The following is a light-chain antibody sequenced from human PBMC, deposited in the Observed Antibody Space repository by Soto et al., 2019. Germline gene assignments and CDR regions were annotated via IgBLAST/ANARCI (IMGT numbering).Light chain of an antibody. V-gene: IGKV3-11*01. CDR1: QRVSSY. J-gene: IGKJ2*01. CDR2: DAS. Sequence: EIVLTQSPATLSLSPGERATLSCRASQRVSSYLAWYQQKPGQAPRLLIYDASNRATGSPARFSGSGSGTDFSLTIGSLEPEDFGVYYCQQRSNWPPYTFGQGTKLEIK. CDR3: QQRSNWPPYT.